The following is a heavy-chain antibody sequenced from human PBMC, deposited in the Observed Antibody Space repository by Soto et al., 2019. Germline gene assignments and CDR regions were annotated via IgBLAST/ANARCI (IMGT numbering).Heavy chain of an antibody. V-gene: IGHV3-23*01. D-gene: IGHD5-18*01. J-gene: IGHJ6*02. Sequence: GGSLRLSCAASGFTFSSYAMGWVRQAPGKGLDWVSVISGSGDITYSADSVKGRFTISRDNSKSILYLQMNSLRGEDTAVYYCAKGIPDTGGYYYYSMDVWGQGTAVTVS. CDR1: GFTFSSYA. CDR2: ISGSGDIT. CDR3: AKGIPDTGGYYYYSMDV.